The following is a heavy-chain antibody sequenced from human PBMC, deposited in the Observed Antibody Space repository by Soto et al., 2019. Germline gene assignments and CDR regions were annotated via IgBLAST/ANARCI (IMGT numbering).Heavy chain of an antibody. V-gene: IGHV1-18*01. CDR3: ARDAPPADY. CDR2: ISAYNGNT. CDR1: GYTFTSYA. Sequence: QVQLVQSGAEVKKPGASVKVSCKASGYTFTSYAISWVRQAPGQGLEWMGWISAYNGNTNYAQKLQDRVTMTPDTSTSTAYMKLRSLRSDETAVYYCARDAPPADYWGQGTLVTVSS. J-gene: IGHJ4*02.